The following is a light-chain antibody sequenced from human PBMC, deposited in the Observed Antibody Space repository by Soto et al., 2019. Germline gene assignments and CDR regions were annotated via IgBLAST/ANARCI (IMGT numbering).Light chain of an antibody. CDR2: DVS. V-gene: IGLV2-14*01. J-gene: IGLJ1*01. CDR1: SSDVGDYNY. Sequence: QSALTQPASVSGSPGQSITISCTGTSSDVGDYNYVSWYQQHPGKAPKLMIYDVSNRPSGVSSRFSGSKSGNTASLTISGLQAEDEADDYCSSYTSSSILYVFGTGTKLTVL. CDR3: SSYTSSSILYV.